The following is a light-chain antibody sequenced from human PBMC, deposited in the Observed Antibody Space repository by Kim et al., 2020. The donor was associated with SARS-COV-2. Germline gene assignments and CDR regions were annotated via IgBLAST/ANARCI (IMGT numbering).Light chain of an antibody. J-gene: IGLJ2*01. CDR2: RND. CDR3: AAWDASLTGWI. CDR1: TNY. Sequence: SVLTQPPSASGSPGKRVTISCSGTTNYVYWYQHFPGAAPKLLLYRNDQRPSGVPDRFSGSKSGSSASLAISGLRSEDEADYYCAAWDASLTGWIFGGGMELNFL. V-gene: IGLV1-47*01.